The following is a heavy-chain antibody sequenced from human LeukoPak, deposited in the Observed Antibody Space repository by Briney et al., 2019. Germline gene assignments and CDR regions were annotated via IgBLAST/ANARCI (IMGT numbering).Heavy chain of an antibody. J-gene: IGHJ5*02. Sequence: WETLSLTCTVSGGSISSYYWSWIRQPPGKGLEWIGYIYYSGSTNYNPSLKSRVTISVDTSKNQFSLKLRSVTAADTAVYYCARGGPPITIFGVVISWFDPWGHRTLVTVSS. D-gene: IGHD3-3*01. V-gene: IGHV4-59*01. CDR1: GGSISSYY. CDR2: IYYSGST. CDR3: ARGGPPITIFGVVISWFDP.